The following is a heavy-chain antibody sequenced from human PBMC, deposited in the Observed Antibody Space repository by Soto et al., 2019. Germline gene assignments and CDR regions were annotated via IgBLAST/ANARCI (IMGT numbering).Heavy chain of an antibody. CDR1: GGSFSGYY. J-gene: IGHJ4*02. D-gene: IGHD3-10*01. Sequence: QVQLQQWGAGLLKPSETLSLTCAVYGGSFSGYYWSWIRQPPGKGLEWIGEINHNGSTNYNPSLKRRVTISVDKSKNQFSLKLSSVTAADTAVYYCARNYYGSGSYVRYWGQGTLVTVSS. CDR3: ARNYYGSGSYVRY. CDR2: INHNGST. V-gene: IGHV4-34*01.